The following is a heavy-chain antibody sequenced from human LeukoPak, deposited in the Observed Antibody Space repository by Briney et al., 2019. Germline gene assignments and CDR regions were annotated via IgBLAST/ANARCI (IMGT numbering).Heavy chain of an antibody. V-gene: IGHV3-30*18. Sequence: PGGSLRLSCAASGFTFSSYWMHWVRQAPGKGLEWVAVISYDGSDKYYADSVKGRFTISRDISKNTLYLQMNSLRAEDTAVYYCAKDSSSTPWPAQYSSPLDYWGQGTLVTVSS. J-gene: IGHJ4*02. CDR1: GFTFSSYW. CDR2: ISYDGSDK. CDR3: AKDSSSTPWPAQYSSPLDY. D-gene: IGHD6-13*01.